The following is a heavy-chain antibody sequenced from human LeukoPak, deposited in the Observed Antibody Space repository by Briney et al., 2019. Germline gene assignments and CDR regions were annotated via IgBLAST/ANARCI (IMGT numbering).Heavy chain of an antibody. CDR2: ISGSGTKT. V-gene: IGHV3-23*01. CDR1: GFTFSNYA. Sequence: GGSLRLSCAASGFTFSNYAMNWVRQAPGKELEWVSTISGSGTKTYYADSVKGRFTISRDNSKNMVSLQMNSLRAEDTALYYCAKGGLIWDYSYYFDYWGQGMLVTVSA. D-gene: IGHD5-18*01. J-gene: IGHJ4*02. CDR3: AKGGLIWDYSYYFDY.